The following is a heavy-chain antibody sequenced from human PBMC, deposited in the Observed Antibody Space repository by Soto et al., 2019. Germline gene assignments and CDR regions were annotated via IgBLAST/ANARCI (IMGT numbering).Heavy chain of an antibody. D-gene: IGHD6-19*01. CDR2: INTDGSDV. CDR3: ARGNIAVAVRGLFDY. J-gene: IGHJ4*02. V-gene: IGHV3-74*03. Sequence: EVQLVESGGGSVQPGGSLRLSCIASELTFSTSWMHWVRQAPGKGPVWISRINTDGSDVTYADSVKGRFAVSRDNAKNTLYLQMNSLRVEDTAVYFCARGNIAVAVRGLFDYWGQGTLVTVSS. CDR1: ELTFSTSW.